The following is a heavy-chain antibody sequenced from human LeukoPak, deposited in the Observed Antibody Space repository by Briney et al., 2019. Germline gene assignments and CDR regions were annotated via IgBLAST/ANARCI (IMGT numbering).Heavy chain of an antibody. Sequence: PGGSLRLSCAASGFNFSSYGMHWVRQAPGKGLEWVAFIRYDGNNKYYADSVKGRFTISRDNSKNTLYVQMNSLRAEDTAVYYCAKDGPSPYRYYMDVWGKGTTVTISS. CDR1: GFNFSSYG. J-gene: IGHJ6*03. CDR3: AKDGPSPYRYYMDV. CDR2: IRYDGNNK. V-gene: IGHV3-30*02.